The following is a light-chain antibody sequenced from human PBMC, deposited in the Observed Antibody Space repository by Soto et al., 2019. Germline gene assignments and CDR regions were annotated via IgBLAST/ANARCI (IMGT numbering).Light chain of an antibody. CDR3: QQYYDWPIT. CDR2: GAP. V-gene: IGKV3-15*01. J-gene: IGKJ5*01. Sequence: DIVMTQSPLFMPVTPGEPASISCRASQSVSSNLAWYQQKPGQAPRLIIYGAPTRATGIPARFSGSGSGTEFTLTISSLQSEDVSVYYCQQYYDWPITFVQGTRLEIK. CDR1: QSVSSN.